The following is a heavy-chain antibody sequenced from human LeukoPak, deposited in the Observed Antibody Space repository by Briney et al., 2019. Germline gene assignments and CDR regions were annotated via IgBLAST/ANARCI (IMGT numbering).Heavy chain of an antibody. CDR2: IYYSGST. Sequence: SGTLSVTCTVSGGSISSYYWSWIRQPPGKGLEWIGYIYYSGSTNYNPSLKSRVTISVDTSKNQFSLKLSSVTAADTAVYYCARAQGSSWYSFDYWGQGTLVTVSS. D-gene: IGHD6-13*01. J-gene: IGHJ4*02. CDR3: ARAQGSSWYSFDY. V-gene: IGHV4-59*01. CDR1: GGSISSYY.